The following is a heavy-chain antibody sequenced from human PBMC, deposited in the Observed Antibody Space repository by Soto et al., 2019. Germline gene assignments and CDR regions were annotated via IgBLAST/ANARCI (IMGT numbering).Heavy chain of an antibody. J-gene: IGHJ5*02. CDR1: GGSISSGGYY. CDR2: IYYSGST. Sequence: SETLSLTCTVSGGSISSGGYYWSWIRQHPGKGLEWIGYIYYSGSTYYNPSLKSRVTISVDTSKNQFSLKLSSVTAADTAVYYCARTIHISAVAGTWFDPWGQGTLVTVSS. V-gene: IGHV4-31*03. CDR3: ARTIHISAVAGTWFDP. D-gene: IGHD6-19*01.